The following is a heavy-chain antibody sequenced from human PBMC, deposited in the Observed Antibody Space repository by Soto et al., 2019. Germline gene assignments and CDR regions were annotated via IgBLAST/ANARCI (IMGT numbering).Heavy chain of an antibody. Sequence: QVQLVESGGGVVQPGRSLRLSCAASGFTFSSYGMHWVRQAPGKGLEWVAVIWFDGSNKYYADSVKGRFTISRYNSKNTLYLQMNSRRADDTAIYYCAGALDVWSGYYLFDYWGQGTLVTVSS. J-gene: IGHJ4*02. CDR2: IWFDGSNK. V-gene: IGHV3-33*01. D-gene: IGHD3-3*01. CDR1: GFTFSSYG. CDR3: AGALDVWSGYYLFDY.